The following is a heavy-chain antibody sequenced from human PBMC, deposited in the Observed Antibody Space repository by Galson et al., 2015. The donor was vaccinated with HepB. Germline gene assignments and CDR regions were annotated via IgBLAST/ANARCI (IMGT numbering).Heavy chain of an antibody. V-gene: IGHV3-7*01. J-gene: IGHJ4*02. CDR1: GFTFSDYW. CDR3: AKDFGHYF. Sequence: SLRLSCAASGFTFSDYWMTWVRQAPGKGLEWVANIKQDGSGKHYVDSVKGRFTISRDNAKNSLYLQMNGLRAEDTAVYYCAKDFGHYFWGQGALITVSP. D-gene: IGHD2/OR15-2a*01. CDR2: IKQDGSGK.